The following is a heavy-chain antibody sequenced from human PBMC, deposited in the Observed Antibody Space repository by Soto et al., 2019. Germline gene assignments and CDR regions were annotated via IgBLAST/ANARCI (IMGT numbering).Heavy chain of an antibody. CDR2: ISGSGGST. V-gene: IGHV3-23*01. D-gene: IGHD2-2*01. CDR3: AKEDVVVVPAATPTTLFDS. CDR1: GFTFSSYA. J-gene: IGHJ4*02. Sequence: GGSLRLSCAASGFTFSSYAMSWVRQAPGKGLEWVSAISGSGGSTYYADSVKGRFTISRDNSKNTLYLQMNSLRAEDTAVYYCAKEDVVVVPAATPTTLFDSWGQGTLVTVSS.